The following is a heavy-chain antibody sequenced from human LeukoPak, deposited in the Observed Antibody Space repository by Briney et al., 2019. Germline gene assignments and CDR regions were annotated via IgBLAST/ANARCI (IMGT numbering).Heavy chain of an antibody. Sequence: SETLSLTCGVSGFSISSGYYWGWIRQPPGKGLEWIGSIYHTGSAYYNPSLKSRVIISVDAPKNQFSLKMNSVTAADTAVYYCARSHYVSGSQGGMDVWGKGTTVTVSS. V-gene: IGHV4-38-2*01. J-gene: IGHJ6*04. D-gene: IGHD3-10*01. CDR1: GFSISSGYY. CDR2: IYHTGSA. CDR3: ARSHYVSGSQGGMDV.